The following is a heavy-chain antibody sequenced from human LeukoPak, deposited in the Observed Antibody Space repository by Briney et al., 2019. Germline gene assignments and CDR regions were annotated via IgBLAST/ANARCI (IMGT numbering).Heavy chain of an antibody. Sequence: PSETLPLTCAVYGGSFSGYYWSWIRQPPGKGLEWIGEINHSGSTNYNPSLKSRVTISVDTSKNQFSLKLSSVTAADTAVYYCARAIRWGGAINYWGQGTLVTVSS. CDR2: INHSGST. D-gene: IGHD3-16*01. CDR1: GGSFSGYY. CDR3: ARAIRWGGAINY. V-gene: IGHV4-34*01. J-gene: IGHJ4*02.